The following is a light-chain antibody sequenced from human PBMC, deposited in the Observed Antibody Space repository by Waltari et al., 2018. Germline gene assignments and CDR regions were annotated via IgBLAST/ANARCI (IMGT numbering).Light chain of an antibody. CDR1: QSILYSSNDKNY. V-gene: IGKV4-1*01. Sequence: DIVMTQSPDSLAVSLGERATINCKSSQSILYSSNDKNYLAWYQQKPGQSPKLLIYWASIRDSGVPDRFAGSGSGTDFTLTISSLQTEDVAIYYCQQYSSTPFTFGGGTRVEIK. CDR3: QQYSSTPFT. J-gene: IGKJ4*01. CDR2: WAS.